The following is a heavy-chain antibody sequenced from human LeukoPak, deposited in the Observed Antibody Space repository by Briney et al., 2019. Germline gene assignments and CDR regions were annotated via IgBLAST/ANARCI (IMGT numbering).Heavy chain of an antibody. D-gene: IGHD6-13*01. CDR2: ISYDGSNK. CDR3: ARGGSGIAAAGNDY. Sequence: PGRSLRLSCAASGFTFSSYAMHWVRQAPGKGLEWVAVISYDGSNKYYADSVKGRFTISRDNSKNTLYLQMNSLRAEDTAVYYCARGGSGIAAAGNDYWGQGTLVTVSS. J-gene: IGHJ4*02. V-gene: IGHV3-30-3*01. CDR1: GFTFSSYA.